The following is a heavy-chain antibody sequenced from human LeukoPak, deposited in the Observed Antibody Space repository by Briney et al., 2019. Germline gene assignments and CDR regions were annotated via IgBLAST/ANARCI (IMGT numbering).Heavy chain of an antibody. D-gene: IGHD3/OR15-3a*01. Sequence: GGSLRLSCAASGFTFSSYGMHWVRQAPGKGLEWVAFIRYDGSNKYYADSVKGRFTISRDNSKNTLYLQMNSLRAEDTAVYYCAKDDLIFGPFEDYWGQGTLVTVSS. CDR1: GFTFSSYG. CDR3: AKDDLIFGPFEDY. CDR2: IRYDGSNK. V-gene: IGHV3-30*02. J-gene: IGHJ4*02.